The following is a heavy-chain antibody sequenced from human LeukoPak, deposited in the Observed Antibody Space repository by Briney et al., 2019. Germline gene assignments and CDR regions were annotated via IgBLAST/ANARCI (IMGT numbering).Heavy chain of an antibody. V-gene: IGHV3-9*01. Sequence: GGSLRLSCAASGFTFDDYAMHWVRQAPGKGLEWVSGISWNSGSIGYADSVKGRFTISRDNAKNSLYLQMNSLRAEDTALYYCAKASGYYYPLDYWGQGTLVTVSS. CDR1: GFTFDDYA. CDR3: AKASGYYYPLDY. D-gene: IGHD3-22*01. CDR2: ISWNSGSI. J-gene: IGHJ4*02.